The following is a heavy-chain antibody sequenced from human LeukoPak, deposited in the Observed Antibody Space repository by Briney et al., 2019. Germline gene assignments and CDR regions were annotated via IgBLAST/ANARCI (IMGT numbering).Heavy chain of an antibody. CDR1: GGSISDYY. D-gene: IGHD4/OR15-4a*01. J-gene: IGHJ6*03. Sequence: SEGLSVTCSVSGGSISDYYWSWIRQPPGKGLGWIGYIYASGYTNYKPSLKSPVTLAVDTSKNQVSLKLTSVTAADPAVYYCARQLNSYYYMDVWGKGNTVTVSS. CDR3: ARQLNSYYYMDV. V-gene: IGHV4-59*08. CDR2: IYASGYT.